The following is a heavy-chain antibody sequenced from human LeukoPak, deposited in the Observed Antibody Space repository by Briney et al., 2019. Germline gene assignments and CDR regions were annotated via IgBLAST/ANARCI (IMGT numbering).Heavy chain of an antibody. CDR3: ARGRGDQADWFDP. CDR2: INHSGST. V-gene: IGHV4-34*01. J-gene: IGHJ5*02. Sequence: SETLSLTCAVYGGSFSGYYWSWIRQPPGKGLEWIGEINHSGSTNYNPSLKSRVTLSVDTSKNQFSLKLSSVTAADTAVYYCARGRGDQADWFDPWGQGTLVTVSS. D-gene: IGHD3-16*01. CDR1: GGSFSGYY.